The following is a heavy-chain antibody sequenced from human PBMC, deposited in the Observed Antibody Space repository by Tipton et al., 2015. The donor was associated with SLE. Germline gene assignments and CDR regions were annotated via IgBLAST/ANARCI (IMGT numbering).Heavy chain of an antibody. V-gene: IGHV4-39*01. J-gene: IGHJ5*02. CDR1: GGSITSSSYF. CDR2: LDYSGNT. CDR3: ARLLRWRKWFDT. Sequence: PGLVKPSETLSLTCTVTGGSITSSSYFWGWIRQPPGKGLEWIGTLDYSGNTYYNPSLKSRVTISADLSKNQYFLTLRSVTAADTAVFYRARLLRWRKWFDTWGQGTLVTVSS. D-gene: IGHD4-23*01.